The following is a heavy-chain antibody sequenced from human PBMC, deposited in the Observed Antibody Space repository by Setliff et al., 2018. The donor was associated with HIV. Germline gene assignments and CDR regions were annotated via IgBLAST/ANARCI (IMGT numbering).Heavy chain of an antibody. D-gene: IGHD6-13*01. V-gene: IGHV4-31*02. CDR1: GGSIGLGGHY. J-gene: IGHJ4*02. CDR3: ATCRRSWLFFDY. Sequence: SETLSLTCSVSGGSIGLGGHYWGWIRQRPGKGLEWIGYFYYDGSEFYTPSLKSRVSISRDTSKNQFSLRLTSVTAADTAVYTCATCRRSWLFFDYWGQGALVTVS. CDR2: FYYDGSE.